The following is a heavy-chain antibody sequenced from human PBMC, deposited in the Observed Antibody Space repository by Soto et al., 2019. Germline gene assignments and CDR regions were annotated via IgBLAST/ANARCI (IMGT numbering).Heavy chain of an antibody. CDR3: VKPLWFGESVFDP. CDR1: GFTFSDYG. Sequence: EVQLSQSGGGLVQPGGSLRLSCAASGFTFSDYGMSWVRQAPGKGLEWVSTIRGSAGNTYYVDSVKGRFTISRDDSTNTVNLQMNSLRAEDTAVYYCVKPLWFGESVFDPWGQGTLVIVSS. D-gene: IGHD3-10*01. CDR2: IRGSAGNT. J-gene: IGHJ5*02. V-gene: IGHV3-23*01.